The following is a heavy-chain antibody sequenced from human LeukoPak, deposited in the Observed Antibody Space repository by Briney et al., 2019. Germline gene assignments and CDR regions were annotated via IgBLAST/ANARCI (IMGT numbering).Heavy chain of an antibody. J-gene: IGHJ4*02. CDR1: GFSLSSSGMC. D-gene: IGHD6-13*01. V-gene: IGHV2-70*11. CDR3: ARLGIAAAGLDY. Sequence: ESGPTLVNPTQTLTLTCTFSGFSLSSSGMCVSWIRQPPGKALEWLARIDWDDDKYYSTSLKTRLTISKDTSKNQVVLTMTNMDPVDTATYYCARLGIAAAGLDYWGQGTLVTVSS. CDR2: IDWDDDK.